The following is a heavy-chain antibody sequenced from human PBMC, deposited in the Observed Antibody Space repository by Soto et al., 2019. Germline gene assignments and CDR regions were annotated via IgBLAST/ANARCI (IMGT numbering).Heavy chain of an antibody. V-gene: IGHV1-69*06. CDR1: GGTFSSYA. D-gene: IGHD2-8*02. CDR2: IIPIFGTA. J-gene: IGHJ6*02. CDR3: ARVLLDYYYGMDV. Sequence: SVKVSCKASGGTFSSYAISWVRQAPGQGLEWMGGIIPIFGTANYAQKFQGRVTITADKSTSTAYMELSSLRSEDTAVYYCARVLLDYYYGMDVWGQGXTVTVSS.